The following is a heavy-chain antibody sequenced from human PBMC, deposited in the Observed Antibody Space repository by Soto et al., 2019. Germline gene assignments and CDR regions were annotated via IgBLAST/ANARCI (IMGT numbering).Heavy chain of an antibody. CDR1: GGFVTDGSYY. CDR3: VRPRTTGITQDYFDY. Sequence: PAETLARSFPVSGGFVTDGSYYWGWIRQSTGKGLEWIGSVYYRGRSYSKSSVKSRVKISVYTSKNQLSLNLNSVTASDTAGYLCVRPRTTGITQDYFDYWGPGALVTFS. CDR2: VYYRGRS. J-gene: IGHJ4*02. V-gene: IGHV4-39*01. D-gene: IGHD1-20*01.